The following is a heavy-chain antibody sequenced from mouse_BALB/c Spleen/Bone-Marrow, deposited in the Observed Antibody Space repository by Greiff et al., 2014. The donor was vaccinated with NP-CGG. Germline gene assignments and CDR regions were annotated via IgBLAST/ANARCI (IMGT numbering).Heavy chain of an antibody. D-gene: IGHD1-3*01. J-gene: IGHJ3*01. CDR1: GFSLTSYG. V-gene: IGHV2-9*02. CDR3: AREVGAWFAY. CDR2: IWVGGNT. Sequence: QVQLKDSGPGLVAPSQSLSITCTVSGFSLTSYGVHWVRQPPGKGLEWLGIIWVGGNTNYNSTLMSRLSISKDNSKSQVFLKMNLLQPDATAMDYCAREVGAWFAYWGQGTMFTVSA.